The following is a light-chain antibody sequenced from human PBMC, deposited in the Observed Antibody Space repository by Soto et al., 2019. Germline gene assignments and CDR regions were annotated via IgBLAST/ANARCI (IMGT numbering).Light chain of an antibody. CDR2: GAS. V-gene: IGKV3-15*01. CDR3: QQYVSSPIT. J-gene: IGKJ5*01. Sequence: EIVMTQSPATLSVSPGERATLSCRASQSVTRNLAWYQQKPGQAPRLLIYGASTRATGIPARFSGSGSGTEFTLTISSLQSEDFAVYYCQQYVSSPITFGQGTRLEIK. CDR1: QSVTRN.